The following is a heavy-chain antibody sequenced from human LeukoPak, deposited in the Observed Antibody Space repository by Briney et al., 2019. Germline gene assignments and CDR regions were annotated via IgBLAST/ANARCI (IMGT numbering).Heavy chain of an antibody. D-gene: IGHD6-13*01. V-gene: IGHV3-23*01. CDR3: ANTATSWPDY. J-gene: IGHJ4*02. CDR1: GFTFSSYA. Sequence: GGSLGSSCAASGFTFSSYAMSWVRQAPGKGLEWVSAISGSGGSTYYADSVKGRFTISRANSKNTLYLQMTSLRAEDTAVYYWANTATSWPDYWGQGTLVTASS. CDR2: ISGSGGST.